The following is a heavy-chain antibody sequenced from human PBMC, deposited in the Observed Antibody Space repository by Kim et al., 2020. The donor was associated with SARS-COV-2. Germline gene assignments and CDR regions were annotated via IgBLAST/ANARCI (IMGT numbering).Heavy chain of an antibody. V-gene: IGHV3-64*01. CDR1: GFTFSSYA. CDR3: ARVSGSHRRGAFDI. J-gene: IGHJ3*02. CDR2: ISSNGGST. Sequence: GGSLRLSCAASGFTFSSYAMHWVRQAPGKGLEYVSAISSNGGSTYYANSVKGRFTISRDNSKNTLYLQMGSLRAEDMAVYYCARVSGSHRRGAFDIWGQGTMVTVSS. D-gene: IGHD1-26*01.